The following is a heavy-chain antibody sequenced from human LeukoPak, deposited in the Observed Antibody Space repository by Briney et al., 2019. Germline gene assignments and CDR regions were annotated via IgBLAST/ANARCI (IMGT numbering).Heavy chain of an antibody. V-gene: IGHV3-48*03. D-gene: IGHD2/OR15-2a*01. CDR1: GFTFSSFE. Sequence: PGGSLRLSCAASGFTFSSFEMNWVRQAPGKGLEWVSYIQITGTPIHYADSVKGRFTISRENAEKSLYLQLNNLRLEDTAVYYCVRSDRETFAFDIWGQGAMVTVSS. CDR2: IQITGTPI. J-gene: IGHJ3*02. CDR3: VRSDRETFAFDI.